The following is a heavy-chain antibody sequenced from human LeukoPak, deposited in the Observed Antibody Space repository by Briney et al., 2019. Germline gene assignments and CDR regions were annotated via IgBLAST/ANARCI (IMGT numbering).Heavy chain of an antibody. CDR1: GYTFTSYG. Sequence: GASVKVSCKASGYTFTSYGISWVRQAPGQGLEWMGWISAYNGNTNYAQKLQGRVTMTTDTSTSTAYMELRSLRSDDTAVYYCASIKGGVQLWFLDAFDIWGQGTMVTVSS. CDR2: ISAYNGNT. J-gene: IGHJ3*02. D-gene: IGHD5-18*01. CDR3: ASIKGGVQLWFLDAFDI. V-gene: IGHV1-18*01.